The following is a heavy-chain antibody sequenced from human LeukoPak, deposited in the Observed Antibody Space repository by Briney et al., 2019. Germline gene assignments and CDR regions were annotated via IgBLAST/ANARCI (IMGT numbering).Heavy chain of an antibody. J-gene: IGHJ4*02. CDR3: ARGLVVRLGSCDY. CDR1: GYTFTGYY. D-gene: IGHD2-2*01. Sequence: GASVKVSCKASGYTFTGYYVHWVRQAPGQGLEWMGWINPNSGGTNYAQKFQGRVTMTRDTSISTAYMELSRLRSDDTAVYYCARGLVVRLGSCDYWGQGTLVTVSS. V-gene: IGHV1-2*02. CDR2: INPNSGGT.